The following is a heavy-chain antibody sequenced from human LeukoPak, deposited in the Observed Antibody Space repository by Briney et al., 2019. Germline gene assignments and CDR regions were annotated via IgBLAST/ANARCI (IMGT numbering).Heavy chain of an antibody. CDR3: AGMGIAAAGDANY. CDR1: GFTFSSYT. V-gene: IGHV3-21*01. Sequence: KPGGSLRLSCAASGFTFSSYTMKWVRQAPGKGLEWVSSISSNSAYIYYADSVKGRFTISRDHAKNSLYLQMKSLRAEDTAVYYCAGMGIAAAGDANYWGQGTRVTVSS. CDR2: ISSNSAYI. J-gene: IGHJ4*02. D-gene: IGHD6-13*01.